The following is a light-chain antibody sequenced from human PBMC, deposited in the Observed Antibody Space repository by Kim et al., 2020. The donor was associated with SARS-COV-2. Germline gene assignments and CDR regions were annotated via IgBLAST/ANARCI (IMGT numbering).Light chain of an antibody. CDR2: DAS. Sequence: VDRVTITCRASGRISSRLAGYEQKPEKAAKLRNYDASSLESGVPSRLSGSGSGTDFTLTITRLQPDDFATYYCQQYNSYPFTFGQGTNLEIK. CDR1: GRISSR. CDR3: QQYNSYPFT. V-gene: IGKV1-5*01. J-gene: IGKJ2*01.